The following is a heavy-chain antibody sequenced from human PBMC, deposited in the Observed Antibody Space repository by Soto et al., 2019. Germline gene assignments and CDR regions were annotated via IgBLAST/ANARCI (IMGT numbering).Heavy chain of an antibody. D-gene: IGHD1-26*01. J-gene: IGHJ4*02. V-gene: IGHV3-48*02. Sequence: GGSLRLSCVASGFSFRSYSMNWVRQAPGKGPEWVAYVSGSGNTQYYADSVKGRFTISRDNAKQSLYLQLNSLRDEDTAVYYCARDPKSGNQKLYFDYRAQRAPVTVSS. CDR3: ARDPKSGNQKLYFDY. CDR2: VSGSGNTQ. CDR1: GFSFRSYS.